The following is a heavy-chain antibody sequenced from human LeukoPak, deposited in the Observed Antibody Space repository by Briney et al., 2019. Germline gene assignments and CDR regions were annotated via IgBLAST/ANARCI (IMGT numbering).Heavy chain of an antibody. CDR1: GFTFDDYA. Sequence: GGSLRLSCAASGFTFDDYAMHWVRQAPGKGLEWVSLISWDGGSTYYADSVKGRFTISRDNAKNSLYLQMNSLRAEDTAVYYCASDTLAAAGTGVVYWGQGTLVTVSS. J-gene: IGHJ4*02. V-gene: IGHV3-43D*03. D-gene: IGHD6-13*01. CDR3: ASDTLAAAGTGVVY. CDR2: ISWDGGST.